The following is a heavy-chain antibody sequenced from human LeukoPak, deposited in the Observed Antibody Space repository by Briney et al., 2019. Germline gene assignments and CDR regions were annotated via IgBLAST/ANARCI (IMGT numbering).Heavy chain of an antibody. J-gene: IGHJ4*02. Sequence: GGSLRLSCAASGFTFSDYYMSWARQPPGKGLEWVSAISGSGGSKYYADSVKGQFIISRDNSKNMLYLQMNSLRAEDTASSACANERLRSIVCHNSDSWGQGTLVTVSS. CDR2: ISGSGGSK. CDR1: GFTFSDYY. D-gene: IGHD2/OR15-2a*01. CDR3: ANERLRSIVCHNSDS. V-gene: IGHV3-23*01.